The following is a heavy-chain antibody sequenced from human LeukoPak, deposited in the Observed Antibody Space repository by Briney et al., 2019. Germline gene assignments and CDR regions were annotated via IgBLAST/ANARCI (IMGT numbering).Heavy chain of an antibody. V-gene: IGHV4-61*01. J-gene: IGHJ4*02. CDR2: IYYSGST. CDR3: ARAGFTVTYFDQ. Sequence: SETLSLTCTVSGXSVSTASYYWSWIRQPPGKGLEWIGFIYYSGSTNYSPSLESRVTISVDTSKSQFSLKLRSVTAADTAVYYCARAGFTVTYFDQWGQGTLVTVSS. CDR1: GXSVSTASYY. D-gene: IGHD4-17*01.